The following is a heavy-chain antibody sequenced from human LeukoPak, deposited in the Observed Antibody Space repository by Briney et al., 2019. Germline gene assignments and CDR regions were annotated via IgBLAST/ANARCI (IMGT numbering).Heavy chain of an antibody. D-gene: IGHD3-22*01. CDR3: AKGGLFDSSGSDFDY. CDR2: ISGSGGST. V-gene: IGHV3-23*01. J-gene: IGHJ4*02. Sequence: GGSLRLSCAASGFTFGNYGMSWVRQAPGKGLEWVSAISGSGGSTYYADSVKGRFTISRDNSKNTLYLQMNSLRAEDTAVYYCAKGGLFDSSGSDFDYWGQGTLVTVSS. CDR1: GFTFGNYG.